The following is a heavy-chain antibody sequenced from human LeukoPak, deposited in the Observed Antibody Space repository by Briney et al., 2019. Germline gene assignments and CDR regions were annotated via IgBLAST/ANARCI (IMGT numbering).Heavy chain of an antibody. Sequence: GGSLRLSCAASGFTFSSYSLNWVRQAPGKGLEWVSSISSSSSYIYYADSVKGRFTISRDNAKNSLYLQMNSLRAEDTAVYYCASAVTTKKDYWGQGTLVTVSS. J-gene: IGHJ4*02. D-gene: IGHD4-17*01. CDR1: GFTFSSYS. CDR2: ISSSSSYI. V-gene: IGHV3-21*01. CDR3: ASAVTTKKDY.